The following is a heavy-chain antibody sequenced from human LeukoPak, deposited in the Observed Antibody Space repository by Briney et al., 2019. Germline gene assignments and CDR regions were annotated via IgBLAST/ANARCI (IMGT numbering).Heavy chain of an antibody. D-gene: IGHD2-2*01. CDR3: ARERVVPAAMPFDY. J-gene: IGHJ4*02. Sequence: SETLSLTCAVYNGSSRGYYWSWIRQPPGKGLEWIGEINHSGITHYNPSLESRVTISVDTSKNQVSLKVRSVTAADTALYYCARERVVPAAMPFDYWGQGTLVTVSS. CDR2: INHSGIT. CDR1: NGSSRGYY. V-gene: IGHV4-34*01.